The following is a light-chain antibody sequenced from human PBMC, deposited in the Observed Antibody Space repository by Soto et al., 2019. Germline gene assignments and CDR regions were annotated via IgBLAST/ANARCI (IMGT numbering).Light chain of an antibody. CDR1: QSVSNNY. V-gene: IGKV3-20*01. CDR2: GAS. J-gene: IGKJ1*01. CDR3: QQYGSPGT. Sequence: IVLTQSAGPLSLSPGERATLSCRASQSVSNNYLAWYQQKPGQAPRLLIYGASNRATGIPDRFSGGGSGTDFTLTISRLEPEDFAVYYCQQYGSPGTFGQGTKVDIK.